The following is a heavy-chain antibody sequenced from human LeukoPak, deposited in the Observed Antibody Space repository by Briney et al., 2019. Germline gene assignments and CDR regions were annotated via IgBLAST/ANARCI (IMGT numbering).Heavy chain of an antibody. CDR3: VRERFHGSGAPKFDF. Sequence: PGGSLRLSCAASGFTFSNLWMTWVRQASGKGLEWVSCISGSGSYIYYADSVKGRFTISRDNAKNSLHLQVNSLRAEDTAVYYCVRERFHGSGAPKFDFWGQGTLVTVSS. CDR1: GFTFSNLW. V-gene: IGHV3-21*06. J-gene: IGHJ4*02. D-gene: IGHD3-10*01. CDR2: ISGSGSYI.